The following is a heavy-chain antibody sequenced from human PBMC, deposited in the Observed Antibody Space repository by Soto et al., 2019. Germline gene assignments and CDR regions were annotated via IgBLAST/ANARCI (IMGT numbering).Heavy chain of an antibody. J-gene: IGHJ6*03. CDR2: IWYDGSIK. D-gene: IGHD1-26*01. Sequence: GGSLRLSCTASGLTFSRDGMHWVRQAPGKGPEWVAVIWYDGSIKYYADSVKGRFTISRDNSKNTLYLQMDSLGAEDTAVYYCVRGSGHSYYYMGAWGKGTTVTVSS. V-gene: IGHV3-33*01. CDR1: GLTFSRDG. CDR3: VRGSGHSYYYMGA.